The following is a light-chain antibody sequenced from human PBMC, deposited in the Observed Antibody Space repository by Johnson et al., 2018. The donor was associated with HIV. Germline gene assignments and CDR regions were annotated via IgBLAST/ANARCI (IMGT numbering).Light chain of an antibody. CDR3: GTWDSSLNAYV. Sequence: QSVLTQPPSVSAAPGQKVTISCSGRSSNIGNAYVSWYQQLPGTAPKLLIYENDKRPSGIPDRFSGSKSGTSATMDITGLQTGDGADYYCGTWDSSLNAYVFGAATKVAVL. V-gene: IGLV1-51*02. CDR1: SSNIGNAY. J-gene: IGLJ1*01. CDR2: END.